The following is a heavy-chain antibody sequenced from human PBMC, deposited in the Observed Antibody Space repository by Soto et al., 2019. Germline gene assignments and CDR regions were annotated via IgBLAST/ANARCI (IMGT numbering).Heavy chain of an antibody. CDR2: IFYTGSI. Sequence: SETLSLTCTVSGGSIRDSYWSWIRQPPGKGLDWIGNIFYTGSINYNPSLKSRVTISLDTSNNQIYLRLRSVTAADTAVYFCARDFSCSGGSCYSNSWFDPWGQGTLVTVS. CDR3: ARDFSCSGGSCYSNSWFDP. J-gene: IGHJ5*02. V-gene: IGHV4-59*01. CDR1: GGSIRDSY. D-gene: IGHD2-15*01.